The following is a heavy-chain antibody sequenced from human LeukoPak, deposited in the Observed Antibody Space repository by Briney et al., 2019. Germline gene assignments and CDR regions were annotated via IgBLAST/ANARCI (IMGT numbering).Heavy chain of an antibody. D-gene: IGHD2-2*02. J-gene: IGHJ6*02. CDR3: ARGEYCSSTSCCTLYYYGMDV. CDR2: IIPILGIA. CDR1: GGTFSSYA. V-gene: IGHV1-69*04. Sequence: SVKVSCKASGGTFSSYAISWVRQAPGQGLEWMGRIIPILGIANYAQKFQGRVTITADKSTSTAYMELSSLRSEDTAVYYCARGEYCSSTSCCTLYYYGMDVWGQGTTVTVSS.